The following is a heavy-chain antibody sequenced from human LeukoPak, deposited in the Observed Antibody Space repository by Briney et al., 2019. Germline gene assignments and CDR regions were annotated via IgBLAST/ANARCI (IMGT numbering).Heavy chain of an antibody. CDR2: IYYSGST. Sequence: SETLSLTCTVSGGSISSYYWSWIRQPPGKGLEWIGYIYYSGSTNYNPSLKSRVTISVDTSKNQFSLKLSSVTAADTAVYYCARSPAAGTFIFDYWGQATLVTVSS. J-gene: IGHJ4*02. CDR1: GGSISSYY. D-gene: IGHD6-13*01. V-gene: IGHV4-59*08. CDR3: ARSPAAGTFIFDY.